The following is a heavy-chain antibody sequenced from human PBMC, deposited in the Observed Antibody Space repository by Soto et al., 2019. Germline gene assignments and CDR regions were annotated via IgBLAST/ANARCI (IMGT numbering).Heavy chain of an antibody. CDR1: GFTFSSYA. D-gene: IGHD2-21*02. Sequence: ESGGGVVQPGRSLRLSCAASGFTFSSYAMHWVRQAPGKGLEWVAVISYDGSNKYYADSVKGRFTISRDNSKNTLYLQMNSLRAEDTAVYYCARDKTVVTPGFAFDIWGQGTMVTVSS. J-gene: IGHJ3*02. CDR3: ARDKTVVTPGFAFDI. CDR2: ISYDGSNK. V-gene: IGHV3-30-3*01.